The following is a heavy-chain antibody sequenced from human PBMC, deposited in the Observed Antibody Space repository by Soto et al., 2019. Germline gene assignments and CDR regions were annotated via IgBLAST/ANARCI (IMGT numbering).Heavy chain of an antibody. V-gene: IGHV3-30-3*01. CDR2: ISYDGSNK. CDR1: GFTFSSYA. D-gene: IGHD5-18*01. CDR3: ARDLTAMVTTY. Sequence: QVQLVESGGGVVQPGRSLRLSCAASGFTFSSYAMHWVRQAPGKGLEWVAVISYDGSNKYYADSVKGRFTISRDNSKNTLYLQMNSLRAEDTAGYYCARDLTAMVTTYWGQGTLVTVSS. J-gene: IGHJ4*02.